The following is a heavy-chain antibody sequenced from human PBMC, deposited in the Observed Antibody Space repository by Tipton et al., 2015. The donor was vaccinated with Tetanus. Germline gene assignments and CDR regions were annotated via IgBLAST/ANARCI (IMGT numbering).Heavy chain of an antibody. CDR1: GFTFSSYS. J-gene: IGHJ3*02. V-gene: IGHV3-21*01. CDR2: ISSSSSYI. CDR3: ARDQGASSGYYSPPDAFDI. Sequence: SLRLSCAASGFTFSSYSMNWVRQAPGKGLEWVSPISSSSSYIYYADSVKGRFTISRDNAKNSLYLQMNSLRAEDTAVYYCARDQGASSGYYSPPDAFDIWGQGTMVTVSS. D-gene: IGHD3-22*01.